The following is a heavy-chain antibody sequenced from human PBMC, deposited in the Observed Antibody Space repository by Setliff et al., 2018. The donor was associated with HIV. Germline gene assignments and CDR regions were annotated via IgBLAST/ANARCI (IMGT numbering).Heavy chain of an antibody. Sequence: PSETLSLTCTVSGDSITSGSYYWGWIRQPPGKGLEWIGTIYYSGNMNYNPSLKSRVTISIDTSKQFSLKLTSVTAADTAVYYCVRRVSGSMLDWWGQGTQVT. V-gene: IGHV4-39*01. CDR3: VRRVSGSMLDW. CDR2: IYYSGNM. J-gene: IGHJ4*02. CDR1: GDSITSGSYY. D-gene: IGHD1-1*01.